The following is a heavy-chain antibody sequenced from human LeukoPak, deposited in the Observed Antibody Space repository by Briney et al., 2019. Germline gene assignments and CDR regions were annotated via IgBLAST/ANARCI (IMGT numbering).Heavy chain of an antibody. V-gene: IGHV1-24*01. D-gene: IGHD3-22*01. CDR1: GYTLTELS. J-gene: IGHJ5*02. Sequence: ASVKVSCKVSGYTLTELSMHWVRQAPGKGLEWMGGFDPEDGETIYAQKFQGRVTMTEDTSTDTAYMELSSLRSEDTAVYYCATRGTYYYDSSGPLNWFDPWAREPWSPSPQ. CDR2: FDPEDGET. CDR3: ATRGTYYYDSSGPLNWFDP.